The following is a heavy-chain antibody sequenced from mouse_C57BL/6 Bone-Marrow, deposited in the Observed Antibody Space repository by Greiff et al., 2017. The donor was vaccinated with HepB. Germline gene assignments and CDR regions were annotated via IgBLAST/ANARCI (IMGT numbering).Heavy chain of an antibody. V-gene: IGHV1-15*01. Sequence: VQLQQSGAELVRPGASVTLSCKASGYTFTDYEMHWVKQTPVHGLEWIGAIDPETGGTAYNQKFKGKAILTADKSSSTAYMELRSLTSEDSAVYYCTRPMRYSAWFAYWGQGTLVTVSA. CDR2: IDPETGGT. CDR1: GYTFTDYE. D-gene: IGHD1-1*01. CDR3: TRPMRYSAWFAY. J-gene: IGHJ3*01.